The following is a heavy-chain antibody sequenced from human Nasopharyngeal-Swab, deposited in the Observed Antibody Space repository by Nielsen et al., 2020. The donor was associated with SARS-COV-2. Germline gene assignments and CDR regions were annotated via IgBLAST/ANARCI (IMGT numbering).Heavy chain of an antibody. CDR3: AKFTPNGGTGRIQLWFYFDY. V-gene: IGHV3-23*01. J-gene: IGHJ4*02. D-gene: IGHD5-18*01. CDR2: ISGSSGST. Sequence: GESLKISCAASGFTFSSYAMSWVRQAPGKGPEWVSAISGSSGSTYYADSVKGRFTISRDNSKNTLYLQMNSLRAEDTAVYYCAKFTPNGGTGRIQLWFYFDYWGQGTLVTVSS. CDR1: GFTFSSYA.